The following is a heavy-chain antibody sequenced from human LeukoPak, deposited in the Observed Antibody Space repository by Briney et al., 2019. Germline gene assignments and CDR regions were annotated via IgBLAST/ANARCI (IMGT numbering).Heavy chain of an antibody. J-gene: IGHJ2*01. CDR2: ISSSGSGGNT. V-gene: IGHV3-23*01. D-gene: IGHD1-26*01. Sequence: GGSLRLSCAASGFSLSSYAMSWVRQAPGKGLEWVSGISSSGSGGNTYYADSVKGRFPIPRDTSKNTLFLQMNTLRAEHTAIYYCTKDRTVGASYRYFDLWGRGTLVTVSS. CDR1: GFSLSSYA. CDR3: TKDRTVGASYRYFDL.